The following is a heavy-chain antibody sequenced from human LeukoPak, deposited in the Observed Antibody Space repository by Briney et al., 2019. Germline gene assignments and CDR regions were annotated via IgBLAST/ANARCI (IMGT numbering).Heavy chain of an antibody. D-gene: IGHD2-2*01. CDR3: ARGPRFVVVPAAIVWINSVNLYYYYGMDV. CDR1: GFTFSSYW. V-gene: IGHV3-74*01. J-gene: IGHJ6*02. Sequence: GGSQRLSCAASGFTFSSYWMHWVRQAPGKGLVWVSRINSDGSSTSYADSVKGRFTISRDNAKNTLYLQMNSLRAEDTAVYYCARGPRFVVVPAAIVWINSVNLYYYYGMDVWGQGTTVTVSS. CDR2: INSDGSST.